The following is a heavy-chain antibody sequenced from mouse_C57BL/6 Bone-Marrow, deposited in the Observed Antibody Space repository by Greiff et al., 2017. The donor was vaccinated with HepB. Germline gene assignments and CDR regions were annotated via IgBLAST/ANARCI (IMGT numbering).Heavy chain of an antibody. CDR2: ISSGSSTI. D-gene: IGHD1-1*01. Sequence: EVQLQQSGGGLVKPGGSLKLSCAASGFTFSDYGMHWVRQAPEKGLEWVAYISSGSSTIYYADTVKGRFTISRDNAKNTLFLQMTSLRSEDTAMYYCAIFNYSHYWGQGTLVTVSA. V-gene: IGHV5-17*01. J-gene: IGHJ3*01. CDR3: AIFNYSHY. CDR1: GFTFSDYG.